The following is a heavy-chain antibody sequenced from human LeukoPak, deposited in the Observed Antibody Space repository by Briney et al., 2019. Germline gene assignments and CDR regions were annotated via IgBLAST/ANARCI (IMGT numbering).Heavy chain of an antibody. J-gene: IGHJ5*02. CDR3: AKHDPRRVVITNWFDP. CDR1: GFTFSAYA. Sequence: PGGSLRLSCAASGFTFSAYAISWGRQAPGKGLEWFSAISGSGGITYYADSVKGRFTISRGNSKNTLYLQMNSLRAEDTAVYYCAKHDPRRVVITNWFDPWGQGTLVTVSS. D-gene: IGHD3-22*01. V-gene: IGHV3-23*01. CDR2: ISGSGGIT.